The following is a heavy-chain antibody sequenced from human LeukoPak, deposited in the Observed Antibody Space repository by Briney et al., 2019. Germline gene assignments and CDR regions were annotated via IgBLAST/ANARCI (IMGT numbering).Heavy chain of an antibody. CDR2: ITRSGSNI. V-gene: IGHV3-48*03. CDR3: ARRGYNWKFDY. Sequence: GGSLRLSCAASGFTFNSYEMNWVRQAPGKGLEWVSYITRSGSNIYYADSVKGRFTISRDNAKNSLYLQMNSLRAEDTAVYYCARRGYNWKFDYWGQGTLVTVSS. J-gene: IGHJ4*02. D-gene: IGHD1-20*01. CDR1: GFTFNSYE.